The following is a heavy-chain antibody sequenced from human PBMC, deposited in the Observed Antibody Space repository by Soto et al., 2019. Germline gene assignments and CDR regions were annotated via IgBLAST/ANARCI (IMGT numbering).Heavy chain of an antibody. J-gene: IGHJ4*02. Sequence: ASVKVSCKGSGYTFTIYGISWVRQAPGQGLEWMGWISGHNGKTNYEQKFQGRVTMTTDTSTSTAYMELRGLRSDDTAVYYCARDVFRDIAVRRAFDYWGQGTLVTVSS. CDR3: ARDVFRDIAVRRAFDY. CDR2: ISGHNGKT. CDR1: GYTFTIYG. V-gene: IGHV1-18*04. D-gene: IGHD6-6*01.